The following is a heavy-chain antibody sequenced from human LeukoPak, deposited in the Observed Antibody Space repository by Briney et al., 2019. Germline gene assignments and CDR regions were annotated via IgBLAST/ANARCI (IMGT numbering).Heavy chain of an antibody. Sequence: SETLSLTCTVSGGSISSYYWSWIRQPAGNGLEWIGRIYTSGSTNYNPSLKSRVTMSVDTSKNQFSLKLSSVTAADTAVYYCAREQDYYGSGSYYKGLYFDYWGQGTLVTVSS. CDR1: GGSISSYY. J-gene: IGHJ4*02. CDR2: IYTSGST. V-gene: IGHV4-4*07. D-gene: IGHD3-10*01. CDR3: AREQDYYGSGSYYKGLYFDY.